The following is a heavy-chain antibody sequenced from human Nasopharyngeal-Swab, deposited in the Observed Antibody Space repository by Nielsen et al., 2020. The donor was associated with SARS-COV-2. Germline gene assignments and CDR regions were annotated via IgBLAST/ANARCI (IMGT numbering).Heavy chain of an antibody. CDR3: AKDEDSSGWPGGVDY. CDR1: GFTFSSFA. CDR2: ISGSGGST. J-gene: IGHJ4*02. Sequence: GESLKIPCAASGFTFSSFAMTWVRQAPGKGLEWVSAISGSGGSTYYADSVKGRFNISRDKSKNTLYLQMNSLRAEDTAVYYCAKDEDSSGWPGGVDYWGQGTLVTVSS. V-gene: IGHV3-23*01. D-gene: IGHD6-19*01.